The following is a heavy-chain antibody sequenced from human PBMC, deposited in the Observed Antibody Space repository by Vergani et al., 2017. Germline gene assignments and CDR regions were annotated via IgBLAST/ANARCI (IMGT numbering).Heavy chain of an antibody. D-gene: IGHD4-17*01. J-gene: IGHJ4*02. Sequence: EVQLVESGGGLVQPGGSLRLSCAASGFTFSSYEMNWVRQAPGKGLEWVSYISSSGSTIYYADSVKGRFTISRDNAKNSLYLQMNSLRAEDTAVYYCAGGTHYGDYEVGDYWGQGTLVTVSS. CDR2: ISSSGSTI. V-gene: IGHV3-48*03. CDR3: AGGTHYGDYEVGDY. CDR1: GFTFSSYE.